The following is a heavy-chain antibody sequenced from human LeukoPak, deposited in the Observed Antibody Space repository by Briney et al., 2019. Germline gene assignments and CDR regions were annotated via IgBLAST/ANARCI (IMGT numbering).Heavy chain of an antibody. D-gene: IGHD3-22*01. CDR1: GGTFSSYA. J-gene: IGHJ4*02. Sequence: ASVKVSCKASGGTFSSYAISWVRQAPGQGLEWMGGIIPIFGTANYAQKFQGRVTITADESTSTAYMELSSLRSEDTAVYYCARSTYYYDGSGLHFDYWGQGTLVTVSS. CDR2: IIPIFGTA. CDR3: ARSTYYYDGSGLHFDY. V-gene: IGHV1-69*13.